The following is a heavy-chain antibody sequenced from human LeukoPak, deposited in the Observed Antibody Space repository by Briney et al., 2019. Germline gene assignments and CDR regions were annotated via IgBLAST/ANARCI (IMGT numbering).Heavy chain of an antibody. Sequence: ASVKVSCKASGYTFTGYYMHWVRQAPGQGLEWMGWINPNSGGTNYAQKFQGRVTMTRDTSISTAYMELSRLRSDDTAVYYCARDWRIVGARASDAHGTLGYWGQGTLVTVSS. CDR1: GYTFTGYY. D-gene: IGHD1-26*01. CDR3: ARDWRIVGARASDAHGTLGY. J-gene: IGHJ4*02. V-gene: IGHV1-2*02. CDR2: INPNSGGT.